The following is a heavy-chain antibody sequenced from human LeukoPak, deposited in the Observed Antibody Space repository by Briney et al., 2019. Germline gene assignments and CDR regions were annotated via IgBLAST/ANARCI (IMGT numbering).Heavy chain of an antibody. CDR1: GFTFSSYG. V-gene: IGHV3-33*01. Sequence: PGGSLRLSCAASGFTFSSYGMHWVRQAPGKGLEWVATIWCDGSNKYYADSVKGRFTISRDNSKNTLSLQMNSLRAEDTAVYYCARDRRNGDEGCDYWGQGTLVTASS. CDR2: IWCDGSNK. D-gene: IGHD1-1*01. J-gene: IGHJ4*02. CDR3: ARDRRNGDEGCDY.